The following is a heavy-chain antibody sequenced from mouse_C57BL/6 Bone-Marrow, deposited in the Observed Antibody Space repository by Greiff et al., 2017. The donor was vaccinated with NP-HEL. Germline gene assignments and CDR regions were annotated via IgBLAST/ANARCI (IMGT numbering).Heavy chain of an antibody. CDR3: ARWYYYGSSYLHYYAMDY. J-gene: IGHJ4*01. CDR2: IYPRSGNT. CDR1: GYTFTSYG. V-gene: IGHV1-81*01. D-gene: IGHD1-1*01. Sequence: QVHVKQSGAELARPGASVKLSCKASGYTFTSYGISWVKQRTGQGLEWIGEIYPRSGNTYYNEKFKGKATLTADKSSSTAYMKLRSLTSEDSAVYFCARWYYYGSSYLHYYAMDYWGQGTSVTVSS.